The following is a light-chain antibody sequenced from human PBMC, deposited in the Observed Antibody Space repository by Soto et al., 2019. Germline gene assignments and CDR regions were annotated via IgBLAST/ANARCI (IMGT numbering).Light chain of an antibody. Sequence: DIQMTQSPSTLSASVGDRVTITCRASQSISSWLAWYQQKPGKAPKLLIYDASSLESGVPSRFSGSGSGTAFTLTISSLQPDDFATYYFQQYNSYPWTFGQGTKVEIK. CDR1: QSISSW. V-gene: IGKV1-5*01. CDR3: QQYNSYPWT. CDR2: DAS. J-gene: IGKJ1*01.